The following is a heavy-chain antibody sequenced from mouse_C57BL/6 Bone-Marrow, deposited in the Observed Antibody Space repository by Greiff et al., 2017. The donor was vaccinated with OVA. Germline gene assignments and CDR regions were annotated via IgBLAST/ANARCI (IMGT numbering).Heavy chain of an antibody. CDR1: GYTFTSYG. Sequence: VKLMESGAELARPGASVKLSCKASGYTFTSYGISWVKQRTGQGLEWIGELYPRSGNTYYNEKFKGKATLTADKSSSTAYMELRSLTSEDSAVYFCARRRDYYGSSQAWFAYWGQGTLVTVSA. CDR2: LYPRSGNT. D-gene: IGHD1-1*01. J-gene: IGHJ3*01. CDR3: ARRRDYYGSSQAWFAY. V-gene: IGHV1-81*01.